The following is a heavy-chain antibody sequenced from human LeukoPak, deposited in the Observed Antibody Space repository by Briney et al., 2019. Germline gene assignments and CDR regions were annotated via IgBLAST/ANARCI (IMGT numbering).Heavy chain of an antibody. CDR2: IYYSGST. CDR3: ARQGRYDFWFGL. J-gene: IGHJ2*01. V-gene: IGHV4-30-4*01. CDR1: GGSISSGDYY. Sequence: PSETLSLTCTVSGGSISSGDYYWSWIRQPPGKGLEWIGYIYYSGSTYYNPSLKSRVTISVDTSKNQFSLKLSSVTAADTAVYYCARQGRYDFWFGLWGRGTLVTVSS. D-gene: IGHD3-3*01.